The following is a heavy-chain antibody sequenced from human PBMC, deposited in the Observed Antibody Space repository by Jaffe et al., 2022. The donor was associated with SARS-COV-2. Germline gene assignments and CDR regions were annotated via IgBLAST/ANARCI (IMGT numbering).Heavy chain of an antibody. Sequence: QLQLQESGPGLVKPSETLSLTCTVSGGSISSSSYYWGWIRQPPGKGLEWIGSVYYSGSTYCNPSLKSRLTISVDTSKNHFSLKLSSVTAADTAVYYCARDIRGWYYFDDWGQGTLVTVSS. V-gene: IGHV4-39*02. CDR2: VYYSGST. CDR1: GGSISSSSYY. CDR3: ARDIRGWYYFDD. J-gene: IGHJ4*02. D-gene: IGHD6-19*01.